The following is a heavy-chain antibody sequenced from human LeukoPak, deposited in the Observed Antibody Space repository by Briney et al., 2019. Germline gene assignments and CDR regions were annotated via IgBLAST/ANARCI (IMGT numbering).Heavy chain of an antibody. CDR2: IYYSGST. CDR1: AGSISSGGYY. J-gene: IGHJ5*02. CDR3: ARDLSGRWFDP. Sequence: SPTLSLTCSVSAGSISSGGYYWSWIRQHPGKGLEWIGNIYYSGSTYYNPSMKSRVTISVDTSKNQLSLKVNSVTAADTAVYYCARDLSGRWFDPWGQGTLVIVSS. V-gene: IGHV4-31*02.